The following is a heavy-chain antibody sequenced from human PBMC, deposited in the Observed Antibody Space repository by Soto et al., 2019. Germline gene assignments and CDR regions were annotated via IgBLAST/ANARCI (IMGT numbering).Heavy chain of an antibody. CDR2: IYYSGST. CDR1: GGSISSGDYY. CDR3: ARGLGTTVRYYYYGMDV. J-gene: IGHJ6*02. D-gene: IGHD4-17*01. Sequence: SETLSLTCTVSGGSISSGDYYWSWIRQPPGKVLEWIGYIYYSGSTYYNPSLKSRVTISVDTSKNQFSLKLSSVTAADTAVYYCARGLGTTVRYYYYGMDVWGQGTTVTVSS. V-gene: IGHV4-30-4*01.